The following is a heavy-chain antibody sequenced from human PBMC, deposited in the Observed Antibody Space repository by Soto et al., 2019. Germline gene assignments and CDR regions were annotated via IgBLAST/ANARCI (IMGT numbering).Heavy chain of an antibody. J-gene: IGHJ4*02. CDR1: GFIFSSYG. Sequence: PGGSLRLSCAASGFIFSSYGMSWVRQAPGKGLEWVSAISGSGGTTYYADSVKGRFTISRDQFKNTLYLQMNSLRVEDTAIYYCAKRIHDYWGLGTLVTVSS. CDR2: ISGSGGTT. V-gene: IGHV3-23*01. D-gene: IGHD2-15*01. CDR3: AKRIHDY.